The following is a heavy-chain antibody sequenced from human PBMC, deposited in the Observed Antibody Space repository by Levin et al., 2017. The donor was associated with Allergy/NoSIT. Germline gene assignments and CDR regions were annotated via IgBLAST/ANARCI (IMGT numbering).Heavy chain of an antibody. J-gene: IGHJ4*02. CDR2: IYHSGST. V-gene: IGHV4-38-2*02. D-gene: IGHD3-3*01. CDR1: GYSISSGYY. CDR3: ARDDFWSGYYRRGQFDY. Sequence: SQTLSLTCTVSGYSISSGYYWGWIRQPPGKGLEWIGSIYHSGSTYYNPSLNSRVTISVDTSKNQFSLKLSSVTAADTAVYYCARDDFWSGYYRRGQFDYWGQGTLVTVSS.